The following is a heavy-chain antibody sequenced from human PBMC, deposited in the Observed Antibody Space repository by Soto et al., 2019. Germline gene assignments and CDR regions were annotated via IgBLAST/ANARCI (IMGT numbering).Heavy chain of an antibody. CDR1: GGTFSSYA. Sequence: SVKVSCKASGGTFSSYAISWVRQAPGQGLEWMGGIIPIFGTANYAQKFQGRVTITADKSTSTAYMELSSLRSEDTAVYYCARSPGLDFWSGYYTYYYYGMDVWG. CDR2: IIPIFGTA. V-gene: IGHV1-69*06. J-gene: IGHJ6*02. CDR3: ARSPGLDFWSGYYTYYYYGMDV. D-gene: IGHD3-3*01.